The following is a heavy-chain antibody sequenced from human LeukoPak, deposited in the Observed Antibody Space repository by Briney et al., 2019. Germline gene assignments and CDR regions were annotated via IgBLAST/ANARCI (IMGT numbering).Heavy chain of an antibody. CDR3: ARDRSKWELLTPHDAFDI. CDR1: GYSLTSFD. V-gene: IGHV1-2*02. J-gene: IGHJ3*02. D-gene: IGHD1-26*01. Sequence: ASVKVSCKASGYSLTSFDINWVRQAPGQGLGWWGGTNPNSGGTNYAQKFQGRVTMTRDTSISTAYMELSRLRSDDTAVYYCARDRSKWELLTPHDAFDIWGQGTMVTVSS. CDR2: TNPNSGGT.